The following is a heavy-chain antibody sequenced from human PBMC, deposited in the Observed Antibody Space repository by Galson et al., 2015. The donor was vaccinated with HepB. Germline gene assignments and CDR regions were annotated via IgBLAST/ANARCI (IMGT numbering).Heavy chain of an antibody. V-gene: IGHV3-33*08. CDR3: ARDRVLRSLGYWYFDL. CDR1: GFTFSSYG. Sequence: SLRLSCAASGFTFSSYGMHWVRQAPGKGLEWVAVIWYDGSNKYYADSVKGRFTISRDHFKKMVYLQMNSLRAEDKAVYYCARDRVLRSLGYWYFDLWGRGTLVTVSS. J-gene: IGHJ2*01. D-gene: IGHD4-17*01. CDR2: IWYDGSNK.